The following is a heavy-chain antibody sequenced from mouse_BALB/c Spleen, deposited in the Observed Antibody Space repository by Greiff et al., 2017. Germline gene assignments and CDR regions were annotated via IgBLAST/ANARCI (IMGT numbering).Heavy chain of an antibody. CDR3: ARGGNYYAMDY. D-gene: IGHD2-1*01. Sequence: DVMLVESGGGLVQPGGSRKLSCAASGFTFSSFGTHWVRQAPEKGLEWVAYISSGSSTIYYADTVKGRFTISRDNPKNTLFLQMTSLRSEDTAMYYCARGGNYYAMDYWGQGTSVTVSS. CDR2: ISSGSSTI. V-gene: IGHV5-17*02. CDR1: GFTFSSFG. J-gene: IGHJ4*01.